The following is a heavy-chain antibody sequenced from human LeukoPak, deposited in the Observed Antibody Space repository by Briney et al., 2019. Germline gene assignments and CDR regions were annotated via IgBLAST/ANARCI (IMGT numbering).Heavy chain of an antibody. V-gene: IGHV3-48*01. Sequence: GGSLRLSCAASGFTFSSYSMNWVRQAPGKGLEWVSYICSIISTIYYADSVKGRFTSSRDNAKKSLYLKMNSLRAEDTAVYYCARVPTPYYDSSGYHRVFDYWGQGTLVTVSS. CDR1: GFTFSSYS. CDR3: ARVPTPYYDSSGYHRVFDY. CDR2: ICSIISTI. J-gene: IGHJ4*02. D-gene: IGHD3-22*01.